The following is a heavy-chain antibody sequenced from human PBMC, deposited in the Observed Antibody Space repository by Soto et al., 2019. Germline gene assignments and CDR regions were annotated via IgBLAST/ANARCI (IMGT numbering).Heavy chain of an antibody. J-gene: IGHJ4*02. D-gene: IGHD3-10*01. Sequence: EVQLVESGGGLVQPGRSLRLSCAASGFTFDDYAMHWVRQAPGKGLEWVSGISWNSGSIGYADSVKGRFTISRDNAKNSLYLQMNSLRAEDTALYYCAKGGDYYGSGSYLSYFDYWGQGTLVTVSS. CDR1: GFTFDDYA. CDR3: AKGGDYYGSGSYLSYFDY. V-gene: IGHV3-9*01. CDR2: ISWNSGSI.